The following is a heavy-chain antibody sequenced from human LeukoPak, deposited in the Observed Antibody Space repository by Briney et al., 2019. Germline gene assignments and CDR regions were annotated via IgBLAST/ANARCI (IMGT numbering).Heavy chain of an antibody. CDR1: GFTFSSYS. V-gene: IGHV3-48*04. CDR3: ARGGTTVVTPFDY. Sequence: GGSLRLSCAASGFTFSSYSMNWVRQAPGKGLEWVSCISSSSSTIYYADSVKSRFTISRDNAKNSLYLQMNSLRAEDTAVYYCARGGTTVVTPFDYWGQGTLVTVSS. J-gene: IGHJ4*02. CDR2: ISSSSSTI. D-gene: IGHD4-23*01.